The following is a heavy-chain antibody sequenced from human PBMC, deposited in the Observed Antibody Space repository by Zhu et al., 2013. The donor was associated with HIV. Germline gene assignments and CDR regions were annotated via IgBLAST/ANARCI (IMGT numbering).Heavy chain of an antibody. Sequence: QVQLMQSGAEVKTPGASVKVSCKASGYTFSGHYIHWVRQAPGQGLEWMGWINPNIGDTKYAQKFQGRVTMTRDTSISTVYLEWSRLRSDDTAVYYCARIRSVELPFQSPDAFDIWAKGQWSRSLQ. CDR3: ARIRSVELPFQSPDAFDI. D-gene: IGHD1-7*01. CDR2: INPNIGDT. V-gene: IGHV1-2*02. CDR1: GYTFSGHY. J-gene: IGHJ3*02.